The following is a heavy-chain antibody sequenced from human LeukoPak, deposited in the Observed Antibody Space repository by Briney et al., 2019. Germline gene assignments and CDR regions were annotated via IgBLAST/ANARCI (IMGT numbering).Heavy chain of an antibody. CDR2: ISAYNGKT. J-gene: IGHJ6*02. D-gene: IGHD6-6*01. CDR3: AREDLVSPPPYYYYGMDV. Sequence: ASVKVFCKASGYTFTSYGISWVRQAPGQGLEWIGWISAYNGKTNYAQKFQGRVTMTTDTSTSTAYMELRSLRSDDTAVYYCAREDLVSPPPYYYYGMDVWGQGTTVTVSS. V-gene: IGHV1-18*04. CDR1: GYTFTSYG.